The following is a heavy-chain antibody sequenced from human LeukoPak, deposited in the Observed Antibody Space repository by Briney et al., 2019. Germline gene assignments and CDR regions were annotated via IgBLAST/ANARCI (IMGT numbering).Heavy chain of an antibody. J-gene: IGHJ4*02. D-gene: IGHD6-19*01. Sequence: SETLSLTCAVYGGSFSGYQWSWIRQPPGKGLEWIGEINHSGSTNYNPTLKSRVTISVDTSKNQFSLKLSSVTAADTAVYYCARRWFRQQWTFDYWGQGTLVTVSS. CDR2: INHSGST. V-gene: IGHV4-34*01. CDR1: GGSFSGYQ. CDR3: ARRWFRQQWTFDY.